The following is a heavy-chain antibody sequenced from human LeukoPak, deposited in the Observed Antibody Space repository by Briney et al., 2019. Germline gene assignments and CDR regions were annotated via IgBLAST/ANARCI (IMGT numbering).Heavy chain of an antibody. V-gene: IGHV1-2*02. CDR2: MNPDSGGT. Sequence: ASAKVSSKASGYTFTAYHIHWVRQAPGQGLEWVGWMNPDSGGTNSAQTFQGRVTMTRDTSISTAFMELSRLTSDDTAVYYCARDVPGYSSEFDFWGQGTLVTVSS. J-gene: IGHJ4*02. D-gene: IGHD6-19*01. CDR3: ARDVPGYSSEFDF. CDR1: GYTFTAYH.